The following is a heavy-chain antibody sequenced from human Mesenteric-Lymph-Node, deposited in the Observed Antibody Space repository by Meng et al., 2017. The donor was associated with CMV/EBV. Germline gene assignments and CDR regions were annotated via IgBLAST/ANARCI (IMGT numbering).Heavy chain of an antibody. J-gene: IGHJ4*02. V-gene: IGHV3-33*01. CDR1: GFTCSTYG. CDR3: AGYHGSGSDYN. Sequence: LSCVASGFTCSTYGMHWVRQAPGKGLEWVAVIWHDGSNQHYADSVKGRFTISRDNSKNTLSLQMNSLRAEDTAVYYCAGYHGSGSDYNWGQGTLVTVSS. CDR2: IWHDGSNQ. D-gene: IGHD3-10*01.